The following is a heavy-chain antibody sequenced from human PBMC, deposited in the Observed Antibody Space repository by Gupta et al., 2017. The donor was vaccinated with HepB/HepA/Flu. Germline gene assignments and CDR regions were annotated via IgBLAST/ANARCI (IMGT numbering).Heavy chain of an antibody. V-gene: IGHV4-39*01. D-gene: IGHD3-10*01. J-gene: IGHJ4*02. Sequence: QLQLQESGPGLVKPSETLSLTCTVSGGSISSSTYYWGWIRQPPGKGLEWIGTIYYSGSTYYNPSLKSRVTISVDTSKNQFSLKLSSVTAADTAVYYCARTGRDFDYWGQGTLVTVSS. CDR1: GGSISSSTYY. CDR2: IYYSGST. CDR3: ARTGRDFDY.